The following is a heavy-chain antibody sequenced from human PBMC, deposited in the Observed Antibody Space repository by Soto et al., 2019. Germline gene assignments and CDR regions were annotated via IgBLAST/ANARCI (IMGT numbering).Heavy chain of an antibody. D-gene: IGHD1-26*01. CDR1: GGSISSGDYY. V-gene: IGHV4-30-4*01. J-gene: IGHJ4*02. CDR2: IYYTGST. CDR3: ARNGELGLSFDY. Sequence: QVQLQESGPGLVKPSQTLSLICTVSGGSISSGDYYWSWIRQPPGKGLEWIGYIYYTGSTYYNPSLKSRVTMSLDTSKHQFSLILSSVTAADTAVYYCARNGELGLSFDYWGQGTLVTVSS.